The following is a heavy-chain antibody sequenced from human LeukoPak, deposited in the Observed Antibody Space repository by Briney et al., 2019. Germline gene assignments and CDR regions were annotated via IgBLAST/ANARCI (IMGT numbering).Heavy chain of an antibody. J-gene: IGHJ5*02. V-gene: IGHV3-23*01. Sequence: PGGSLRLSCAASGFTFSSYAMSWVRQAPGKGLEWVSAISGSGGSTYYADSVKGRFTISRDNSKNTLYLQMNSLRAEDTAVYYCARERGRGRIAFYSSGWNWFDPWGQGTLVTVSS. D-gene: IGHD6-19*01. CDR1: GFTFSSYA. CDR2: ISGSGGST. CDR3: ARERGRGRIAFYSSGWNWFDP.